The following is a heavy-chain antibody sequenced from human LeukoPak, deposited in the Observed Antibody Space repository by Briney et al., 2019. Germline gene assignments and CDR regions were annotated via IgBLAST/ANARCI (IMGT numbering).Heavy chain of an antibody. CDR3: ARDGGDILTGDYFDY. D-gene: IGHD3-9*01. CDR1: GGSISSGGNS. CDR2: IYHSGST. J-gene: IGHJ4*02. V-gene: IGHV4-30-2*01. Sequence: SETLSLTCAVSGGSISSGGNSWSGIRQPPGKGLEWIGYIYHSGSTYYNPSLKSRVTISVDRSKNQFSLKLSSVTAADTAVYYCARDGGDILTGDYFDYWGQGSLVTVSS.